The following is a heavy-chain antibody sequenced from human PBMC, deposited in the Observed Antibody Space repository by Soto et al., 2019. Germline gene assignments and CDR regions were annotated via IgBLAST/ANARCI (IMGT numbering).Heavy chain of an antibody. V-gene: IGHV3-30*18. CDR2: MSYDGSKI. CDR3: AKDRDPYYYYYLMDV. CDR1: GFAFDTYG. Sequence: PRLSCKASGFAFDTYGMHWIRQGAGQGLEWVATMSYDGSKIYYRDSVRGRFSISRDDSKRTLYLQMNSLRAEDTAVYYCAKDRDPYYYYYLMDVWGQGTTVTVSS. J-gene: IGHJ6*02.